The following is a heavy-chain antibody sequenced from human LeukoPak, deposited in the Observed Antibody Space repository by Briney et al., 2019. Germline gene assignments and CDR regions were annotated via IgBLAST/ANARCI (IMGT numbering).Heavy chain of an antibody. CDR1: GFTFSSYA. CDR3: ASYLGATGSDY. Sequence: PGGSLRLSCAASGFTFSSYAMHWVRQAPGKGLEWVAVISYDGSNKYYADSVKGRFTISRDNSKNTLYLQMNSLRAEDTAVYYCASYLGATGSDYWGQGTPVTVSS. J-gene: IGHJ4*02. V-gene: IGHV3-30-3*01. CDR2: ISYDGSNK. D-gene: IGHD1-26*01.